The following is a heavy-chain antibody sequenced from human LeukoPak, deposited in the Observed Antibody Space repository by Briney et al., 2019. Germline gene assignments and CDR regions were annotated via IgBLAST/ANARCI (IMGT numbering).Heavy chain of an antibody. CDR1: GFTVSGNY. Sequence: GGSLRLSCAASGFTVSGNYMNWVRQAPGKGLEWVSVIYSGGSTYYTDSVKGRFTISRDNSKNALYLQMNSLRAEDTAVYYCAKDRGIVGAGYMDVWGKGTTVTVSS. D-gene: IGHD1-26*01. CDR3: AKDRGIVGAGYMDV. CDR2: IYSGGST. V-gene: IGHV3-66*01. J-gene: IGHJ6*03.